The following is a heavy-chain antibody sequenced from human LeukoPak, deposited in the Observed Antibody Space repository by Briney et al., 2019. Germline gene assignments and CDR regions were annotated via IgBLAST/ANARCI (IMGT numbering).Heavy chain of an antibody. V-gene: IGHV3-66*02. J-gene: IGHJ4*02. CDR1: GFLVSSNY. CDR2: IYSGGST. CDR3: ARADQGLDY. Sequence: GGSLRLSCAASGFLVSSNYMSWVRQAPGKELESVSIIYSGGSTYYADSVKGRFTISRDNSKNTLFLQMNSLRPEDTAVYYCARADQGLDYWGQGTLVTVSS.